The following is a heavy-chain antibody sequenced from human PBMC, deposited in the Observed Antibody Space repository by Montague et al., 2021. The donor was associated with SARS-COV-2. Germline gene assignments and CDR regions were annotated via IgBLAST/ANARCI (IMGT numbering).Heavy chain of an antibody. J-gene: IGHJ2*01. Sequence: SETLSLTCAVNSGSLRNYYWSWIRQPPGKGLEWIGEIRLPGGTNYDPSLKGRVTISLDTSNNHVSLNLSSVTTADTAVYFCARAGSQRFFEFWGRGTLVTVSS. D-gene: IGHD1-1*01. CDR2: IRLPGGT. CDR1: SGSLRNYY. V-gene: IGHV4-34*01. CDR3: ARAGSQRFFEF.